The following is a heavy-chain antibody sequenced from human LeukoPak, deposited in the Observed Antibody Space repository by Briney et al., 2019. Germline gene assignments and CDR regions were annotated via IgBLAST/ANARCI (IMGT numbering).Heavy chain of an antibody. CDR2: IYHSGST. D-gene: IGHD6-6*01. CDR3: ARLLPDSSSCFDY. V-gene: IGHV4-38-2*01. J-gene: IGHJ4*02. CDR1: GYSSSSGYY. Sequence: PSETLSLXCAVSGYSSSSGYYWGWIRQPPGKGLEWIGSIYHSGSTYYNPSLKSRVTISVDTSKNQFSLKLSSVTAADTAVYYCARLLPDSSSCFDYWGQGTLVTVSS.